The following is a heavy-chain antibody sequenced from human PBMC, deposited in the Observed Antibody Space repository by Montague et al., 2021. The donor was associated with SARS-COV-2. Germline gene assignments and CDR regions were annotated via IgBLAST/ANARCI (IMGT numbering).Heavy chain of an antibody. CDR2: IDNSGST. CDR1: GDSIRESH. V-gene: IGHV4-4*09. J-gene: IGHJ6*02. D-gene: IGHD1-20*01. Sequence: SETLSLTCTVSGDSIRESHWSWIRQPPGKGLEWIGYIDNSGSTNYNPALESRVTLTVSVSNNQFYLTLRSVTAADTAVYYCARLTGSRVYYYHYGLDVRGQGTTVTVSS. CDR3: ARLTGSRVYYYHYGLDV.